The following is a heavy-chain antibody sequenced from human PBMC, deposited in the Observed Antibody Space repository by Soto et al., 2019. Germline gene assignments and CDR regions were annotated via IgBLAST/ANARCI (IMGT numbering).Heavy chain of an antibody. Sequence: QVQLQESGPGLVKPSETLSLTCTVSGASMNSYYWNWIRQPPGKGLEWLGFVYYSGSTNYDPSLKSRVTLSIDTSKNQFSLRLSSVTAADTAVYYCARGYCAGTSCHDSFDIWGQGTVVTVSS. V-gene: IGHV4-59*13. CDR2: VYYSGST. D-gene: IGHD2-2*01. J-gene: IGHJ3*02. CDR3: ARGYCAGTSCHDSFDI. CDR1: GASMNSYY.